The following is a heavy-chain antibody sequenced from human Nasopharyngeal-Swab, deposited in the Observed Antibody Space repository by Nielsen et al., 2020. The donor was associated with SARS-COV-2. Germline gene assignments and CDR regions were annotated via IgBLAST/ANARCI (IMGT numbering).Heavy chain of an antibody. V-gene: IGHV4-34*01. CDR2: INHSGST. J-gene: IGHJ6*03. D-gene: IGHD6-13*01. Sequence: WLRQPPGKGLEWIGEINHSGSTNYNPSLKSRVTISVDTSKNQFSLKLSSVTAADTAVYYCAREGSSSYSTRDYYYYYMDVWGKGTTVTVSS. CDR3: AREGSSSYSTRDYYYYYMDV.